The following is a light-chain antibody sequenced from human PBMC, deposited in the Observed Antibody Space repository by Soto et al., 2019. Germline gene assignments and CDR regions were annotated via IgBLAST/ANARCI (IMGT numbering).Light chain of an antibody. J-gene: IGLJ2*01. CDR3: SSYAGSNNFVV. Sequence: QSVLTQPPSASGSPGQSVTISCTGTSSDVGAYSYVSWYQQHPGKAPKFMIYEVSKRPSGVPDRFSGSKSGNTASLTVYGLQAEDEADYYCSSYAGSNNFVVFGGGTKVTVL. CDR1: SSDVGAYSY. V-gene: IGLV2-8*01. CDR2: EVS.